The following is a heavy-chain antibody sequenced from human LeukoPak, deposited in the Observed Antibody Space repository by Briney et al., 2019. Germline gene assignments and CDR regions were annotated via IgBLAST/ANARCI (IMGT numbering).Heavy chain of an antibody. V-gene: IGHV4-59*01. CDR3: ARVSKYSGYEMAYFDP. Sequence: SETLSLTCTVSDGSISNYFWNWIRQSPGKGLEWIGYIYNTGRTNYNPSLKSRATISVDTSKNQFSLKLSSATSADTAVYYCARVSKYSGYEMAYFDPWGQGTLVTVSS. CDR1: DGSISNYF. D-gene: IGHD5-12*01. CDR2: IYNTGRT. J-gene: IGHJ4*02.